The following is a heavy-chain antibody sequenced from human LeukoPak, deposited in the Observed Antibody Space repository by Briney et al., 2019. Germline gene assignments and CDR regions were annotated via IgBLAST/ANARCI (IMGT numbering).Heavy chain of an antibody. V-gene: IGHV4-39*01. CDR2: IYYSGST. Sequence: SETLPLTCTVSGGSISSSSYYWGWIRQPPGKGLEWIGSIYYSGSTYYNPSLKSRVTISVDTSKNQFSLKLSSVTAADTAVYYCASQQRGEWGKYFDYWGQGTLVTVSS. D-gene: IGHD3-10*01. J-gene: IGHJ4*02. CDR1: GGSISSSSYY. CDR3: ASQQRGEWGKYFDY.